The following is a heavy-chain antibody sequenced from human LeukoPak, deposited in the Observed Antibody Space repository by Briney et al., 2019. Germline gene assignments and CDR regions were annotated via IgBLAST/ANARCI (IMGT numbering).Heavy chain of an antibody. CDR1: GGSFSGYY. Sequence: SETLSLTCAVSGGSFSGYYWNWIRQPPEKGLEWIGEINHSGSTTYYPSINHSGSTNYNPSLKSRVTISVDTSKNQFSLKLSSVTAADTAVYYCATTRGYCSGGSCHLPDYWGQGTLVTVSS. CDR3: ATTRGYCSGGSCHLPDY. J-gene: IGHJ4*02. V-gene: IGHV4-34*01. CDR2: INHSGSTTYYPSINHSGST. D-gene: IGHD2-15*01.